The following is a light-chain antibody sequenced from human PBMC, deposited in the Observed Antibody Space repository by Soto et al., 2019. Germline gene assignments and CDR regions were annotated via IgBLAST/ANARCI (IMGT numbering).Light chain of an antibody. CDR1: QYISSY. CDR3: QQSYSNPRT. Sequence: DIQMTQSPSPPSASVGDRVTITCPASQYISSYLNWHQQKPGKAPKLLIYDASSLQGGVPSRFSGSGSATDFTLTISSLQPEDFATYYCQQSYSNPRTFGQGTTVDIK. CDR2: DAS. V-gene: IGKV1-39*01. J-gene: IGKJ1*01.